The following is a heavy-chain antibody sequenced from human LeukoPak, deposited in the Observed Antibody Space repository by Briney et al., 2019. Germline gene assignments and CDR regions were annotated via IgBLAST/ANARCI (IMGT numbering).Heavy chain of an antibody. CDR1: GGSFSGYY. Sequence: SETLSLTCAVYGGSFSGYYWSWIRQPPGKGLEWIGEINHSGSTNYNPSLKSRVTISVDTSKNQFSLKLSSVTAADTAVYYCAREVYYGSGRRFDQWGQGSLVTVSS. CDR2: INHSGST. V-gene: IGHV4-34*01. J-gene: IGHJ4*02. D-gene: IGHD3-10*01. CDR3: AREVYYGSGRRFDQ.